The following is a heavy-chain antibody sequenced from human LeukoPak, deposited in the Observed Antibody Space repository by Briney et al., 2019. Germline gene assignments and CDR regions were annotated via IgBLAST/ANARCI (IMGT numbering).Heavy chain of an antibody. CDR2: IYYSGST. D-gene: IGHD3-10*01. V-gene: IGHV4-59*01. CDR1: GGSISTYF. Sequence: SETLSLTCTGSGGSISTYFWSWIRHPPRKGLEWIGYIYYSGSTNYNPSLKSRVTISVDTSKSQFSLNLSSVTAADTAVYYCAREIGGYASGSYYNGMFDYWGQGTLVTVSS. CDR3: AREIGGYASGSYYNGMFDY. J-gene: IGHJ4*02.